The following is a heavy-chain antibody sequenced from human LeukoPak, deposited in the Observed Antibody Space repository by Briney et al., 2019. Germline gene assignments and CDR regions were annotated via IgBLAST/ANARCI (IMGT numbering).Heavy chain of an antibody. V-gene: IGHV1-46*01. Sequence: ASVKVSCKASGYTFTSYYMHWVRQAPGQGLEWMGIINPGGGSTSYAQKFQGRVTMTRDTSTSTVYMELSSLRSEDTAVYYCARELKGYCSGGSCYRYYFDYWGQGTLVTVSS. CDR2: INPGGGST. CDR1: GYTFTSYY. CDR3: ARELKGYCSGGSCYRYYFDY. J-gene: IGHJ4*02. D-gene: IGHD2-15*01.